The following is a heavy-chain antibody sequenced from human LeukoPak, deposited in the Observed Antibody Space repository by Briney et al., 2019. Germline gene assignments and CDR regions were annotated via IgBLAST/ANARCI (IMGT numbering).Heavy chain of an antibody. V-gene: IGHV3-74*01. Sequence: PGGPLRLSCAASGFSFSSYWMYWVRQVAGKGLVWVSRIKSDGSSTSYADSVKGRFTISRDNAKNTLYLQMNSLRVEDTAVYYCTTLYGGSLDYWGQGTLVTVSS. CDR2: IKSDGSST. CDR3: TTLYGGSLDY. CDR1: GFSFSSYW. D-gene: IGHD5-12*01. J-gene: IGHJ4*02.